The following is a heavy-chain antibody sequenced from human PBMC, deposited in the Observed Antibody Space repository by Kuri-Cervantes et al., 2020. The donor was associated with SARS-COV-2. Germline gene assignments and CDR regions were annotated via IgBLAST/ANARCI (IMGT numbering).Heavy chain of an antibody. D-gene: IGHD4-17*01. Sequence: ESLKISCAVYGGSFSGYYWSWIRQPPGKGLEWIGEINHSGSTNYNPSLKSRVTISVDTSKNQFSLKLSSVTAADTAVYYCARRVPDDYGDYRFDPWGQGTLVTVSS. J-gene: IGHJ5*02. CDR1: GGSFSGYY. CDR3: ARRVPDDYGDYRFDP. CDR2: INHSGST. V-gene: IGHV4-34*01.